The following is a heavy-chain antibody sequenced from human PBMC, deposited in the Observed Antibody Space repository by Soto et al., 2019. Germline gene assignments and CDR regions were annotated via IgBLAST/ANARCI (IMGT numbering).Heavy chain of an antibody. J-gene: IGHJ4*02. D-gene: IGHD6-6*01. V-gene: IGHV4-34*01. CDR2: INHSGST. CDR1: GGSFSGYY. Sequence: SETLSLTCVVYGGSFSGYYWSWIRQPPGKGLEWIGEINHSGSTNYNPSLKSRVTISVDTSKNQFSLKLSSVTAADTGVYYCASSSPIHYSGPAIFVTVSS. CDR3: ASSSPIHY.